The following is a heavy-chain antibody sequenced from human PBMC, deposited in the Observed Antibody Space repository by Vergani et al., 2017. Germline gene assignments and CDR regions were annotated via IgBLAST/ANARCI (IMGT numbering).Heavy chain of an antibody. J-gene: IGHJ6*03. CDR1: GDSIISRSYY. CDR2: IYYSGTT. Sequence: QMQLQESGPGLVKASETLSLTCTVSGDSIISRSYYWGWVRQRPGMGLDWIGYIYYSGTTYYNPSLESRLTISLDTSENHLSLKLTSVTAADTAVYYCARQKDYYMDVWGKGATVTVS. V-gene: IGHV4-31*03. CDR3: ARQKDYYMDV.